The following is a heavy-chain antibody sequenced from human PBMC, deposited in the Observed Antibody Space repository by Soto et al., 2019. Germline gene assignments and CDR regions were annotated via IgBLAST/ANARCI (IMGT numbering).Heavy chain of an antibody. CDR1: GFTFSSYS. J-gene: IGHJ4*02. V-gene: IGHV3-21*01. CDR2: ISSSSSYI. CDR3: AREKCSSTSCYVEVEYFDY. Sequence: GGSLRLSCAASGFTFSSYSMNWVRQAPGKGLEWVSSISSSSSYIYYADSVKGRFTISRDNAKNSLYLQMNSLRAEDTAVYYCAREKCSSTSCYVEVEYFDYWGQGTLVTVSS. D-gene: IGHD2-2*01.